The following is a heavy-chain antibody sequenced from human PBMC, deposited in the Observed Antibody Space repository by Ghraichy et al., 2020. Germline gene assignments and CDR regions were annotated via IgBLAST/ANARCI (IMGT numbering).Heavy chain of an antibody. J-gene: IGHJ5*02. CDR1: GFRFRDHY. V-gene: IGHV3-11*06. CDR2: ISRRGRDT. Sequence: GESLNISCAASGFRFRDHYMSWIRQAPGKGLEWVSLISRRGRDTNYTDSVRGRFTISRDDAKSSLYLQLNTLRAEDTAVYYCVREGQELGKSGFDLWGQGTVVTVSS. CDR3: VREGQELGKSGFDL. D-gene: IGHD1-7*01.